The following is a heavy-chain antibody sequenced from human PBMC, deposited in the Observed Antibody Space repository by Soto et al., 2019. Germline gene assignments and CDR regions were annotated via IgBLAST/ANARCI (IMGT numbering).Heavy chain of an antibody. CDR1: GYSFTSYW. D-gene: IGHD6-13*01. V-gene: IGHV5-51*01. Sequence: GESLKISCEGSGYSFTSYWIGWVRQMPGKGLEWMGIIFPGDSDTRYSPSFQGQVTISADKSISTAYLQWSSLKAADTAVYYCARGQGAAAGHYNFDYWGQGALVTVSS. CDR2: IFPGDSDT. J-gene: IGHJ4*02. CDR3: ARGQGAAAGHYNFDY.